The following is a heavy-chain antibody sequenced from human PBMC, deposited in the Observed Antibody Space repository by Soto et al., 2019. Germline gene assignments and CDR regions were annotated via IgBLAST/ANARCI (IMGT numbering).Heavy chain of an antibody. J-gene: IGHJ4*02. CDR1: GFTFSSYA. CDR2: ISGSGIST. D-gene: IGHD3-16*01. CDR3: AKSAGSNAYYPNDY. Sequence: EGQLLESGGGLVQPGGSLRLSCAASGFTFSSYAMTWVRQAPGKGLEWVSSISGSGISTYYADSVKGRFTLSRDISKNTLYLQLNCLRAEEAAVYYCAKSAGSNAYYPNDYWGQGTLVTVSS. V-gene: IGHV3-23*01.